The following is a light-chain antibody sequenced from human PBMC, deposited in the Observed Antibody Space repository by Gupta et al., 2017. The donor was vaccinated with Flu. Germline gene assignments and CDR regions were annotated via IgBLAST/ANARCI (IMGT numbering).Light chain of an antibody. CDR3: QQRYSTPRT. Sequence: PSSLSASVGDRVTITCRASQNITTYLNWYQQKPEKAPNLLIYAASNLQSGVPSRFSGSGSGTDFTLTITSLQIDDFATYYCQQRYSTPRTFGQGTKLEIK. CDR2: AAS. J-gene: IGKJ2*01. V-gene: IGKV1-39*01. CDR1: QNITTY.